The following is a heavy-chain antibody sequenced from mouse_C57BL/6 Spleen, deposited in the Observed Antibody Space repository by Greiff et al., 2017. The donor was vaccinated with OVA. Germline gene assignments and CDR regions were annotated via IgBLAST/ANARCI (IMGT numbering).Heavy chain of an antibody. CDR2: ISDGGSYT. CDR3: ARDYYDYGWGY. J-gene: IGHJ4*01. CDR1: GFTFSSYA. Sequence: EVKLVESGGGLVKPGGSLKLSCAASGFTFSSYAMSWVRQTPEKRLEWVATISDGGSYTNYPDNVKGRFTISRDNAKNNLYLQMSHLKSEDTAMYYCARDYYDYGWGYWGQGTSVTVSS. D-gene: IGHD2-4*01. V-gene: IGHV5-4*01.